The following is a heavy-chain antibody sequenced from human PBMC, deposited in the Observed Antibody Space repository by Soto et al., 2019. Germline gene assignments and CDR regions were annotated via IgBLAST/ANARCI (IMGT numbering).Heavy chain of an antibody. J-gene: IGHJ4*02. V-gene: IGHV3-11*01. D-gene: IGHD6-25*01. Sequence: GGSLRLSCAASNFTFSDYFMLWIRQAPGKGLEWVSYISSGGSMEYYADSVKGRFTISRDNAKNSVYLQMNKLRAEDTAVYYCAREAAGTLDYWGQGSLVTVSS. CDR1: NFTFSDYF. CDR3: AREAAGTLDY. CDR2: ISSGGSME.